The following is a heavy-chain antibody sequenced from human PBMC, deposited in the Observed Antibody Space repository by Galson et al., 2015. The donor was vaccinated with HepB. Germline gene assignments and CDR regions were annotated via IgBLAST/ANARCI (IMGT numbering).Heavy chain of an antibody. V-gene: IGHV1-69*13. CDR3: VLAAAGRGVLGGFDY. CDR2: IIPIFGTA. CDR1: GGTFSSYA. D-gene: IGHD6-13*01. J-gene: IGHJ4*02. Sequence: SVKVSCKASGGTFSSYAISWVRQAPGQGLEWMGGIIPIFGTANYAQKFQGRVTITADESTSTAYMELSSLRSEDTAVYYCVLAAAGRGVLGGFDYWGQGTLVTVSS.